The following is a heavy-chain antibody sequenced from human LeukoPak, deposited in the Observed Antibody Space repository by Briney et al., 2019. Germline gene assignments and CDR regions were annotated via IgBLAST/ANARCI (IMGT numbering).Heavy chain of an antibody. V-gene: IGHV3-23*01. CDR1: GFTFTNDY. D-gene: IGHD6-13*01. CDR2: ISGSGGST. CDR3: AKDIAAAGTKQAYNWFDP. J-gene: IGHJ5*02. Sequence: GGSLRLSCVVSGFTFTNDYMSWVRQAPGKGLEWVSAISGSGGSTYYADSVKGRFTISRDNSKNTLYLQMNSLRAEDTAVYYCAKDIAAAGTKQAYNWFDPWGQGTLVTVSS.